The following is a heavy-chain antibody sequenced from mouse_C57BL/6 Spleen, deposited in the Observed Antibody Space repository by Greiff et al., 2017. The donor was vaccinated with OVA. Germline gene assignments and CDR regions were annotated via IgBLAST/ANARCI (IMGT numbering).Heavy chain of an antibody. Sequence: EVMLVESGGGLVKPGGSLKLSCAASGFTFSSYTMSWVRQTPEKRLAWVATISGGGGNTYYPDSVKGRFTISRDNAKNTLYLQMSRLRSEDTALYYCAREGISYYYGSSRYFDVWGTGTTVTVSS. D-gene: IGHD1-1*01. CDR2: ISGGGGNT. V-gene: IGHV5-9*01. CDR1: GFTFSSYT. CDR3: AREGISYYYGSSRYFDV. J-gene: IGHJ1*03.